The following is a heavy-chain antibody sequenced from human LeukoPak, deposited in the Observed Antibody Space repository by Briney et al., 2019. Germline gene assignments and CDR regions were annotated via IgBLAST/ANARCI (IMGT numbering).Heavy chain of an antibody. Sequence: SQTLSLTCTVSGDSINSAAYYWSWIRQHPGKGLEWIGYIYYSGGTYYNPSLQSRITISVDTSENQFSLKLSSVTAADTAVYYCARVRGIAAAYWYFDLWGRGTLATVSS. V-gene: IGHV4-31*03. CDR1: GDSINSAAYY. CDR3: ARVRGIAAAYWYFDL. D-gene: IGHD6-25*01. J-gene: IGHJ2*01. CDR2: IYYSGGT.